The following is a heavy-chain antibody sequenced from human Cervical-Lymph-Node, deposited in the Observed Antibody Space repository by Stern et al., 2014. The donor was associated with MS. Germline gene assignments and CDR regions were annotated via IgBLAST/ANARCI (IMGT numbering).Heavy chain of an antibody. D-gene: IGHD1-1*01. J-gene: IGHJ6*02. CDR2: IYPDDSDI. CDR1: GYTFTNNW. V-gene: IGHV5-51*03. Sequence: EVQLLESGAEVKKPGESLKISCKGSGYTFTNNWIAWVRQMPGKGLEWMGIIYPDDSDIRYSPSLQGQVTISADKAIRTAYPPWSSLKAADSAVYYCARPPPRRKWDDTNYGMDVWGQGTTVTVSS. CDR3: ARPPPRRKWDDTNYGMDV.